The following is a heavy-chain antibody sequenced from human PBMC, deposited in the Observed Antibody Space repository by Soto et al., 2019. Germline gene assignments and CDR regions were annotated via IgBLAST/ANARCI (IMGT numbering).Heavy chain of an antibody. V-gene: IGHV3-33*01. CDR1: GFTFGTYA. CDR3: ARAFCTNGVCYYFFDY. J-gene: IGHJ4*01. D-gene: IGHD2-8*01. CDR2: IYYDGSNR. Sequence: GGSLRLSCAASGFTFGTYAMHWVRQAPGKGLEWVAVIYYDGSNRYYGDAVKGRYTISRDNSKSTPYLQMSSLRAEDTAVYYCARAFCTNGVCYYFFDYWGHGTLVTVSS.